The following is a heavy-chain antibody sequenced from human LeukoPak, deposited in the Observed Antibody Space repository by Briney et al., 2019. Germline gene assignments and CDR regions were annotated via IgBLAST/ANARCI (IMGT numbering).Heavy chain of an antibody. CDR3: ARGGYSYGFSPNHNWFDP. V-gene: IGHV1-18*01. D-gene: IGHD5-18*01. J-gene: IGHJ5*02. CDR2: ISAYNGNT. CDR1: GYTFTSYG. Sequence: ASVTVSCKASGYTFTSYGISWVRQAPGQGLEWMGWISAYNGNTNYAQKLQGRVTMTTDTSTSTAYMELRSLRSDDTAVYYCARGGYSYGFSPNHNWFDPWGQGTLVTVSS.